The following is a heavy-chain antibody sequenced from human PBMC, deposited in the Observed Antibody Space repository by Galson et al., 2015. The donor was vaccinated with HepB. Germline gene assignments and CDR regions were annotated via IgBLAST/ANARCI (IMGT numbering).Heavy chain of an antibody. Sequence: SLRLSCAASGFTFSNYAINWVRQAPGKGLEWVSAISASGGDTYYADSVKGRFTISRDNSKNTLYLQMNSLRAEDTAVYYCAKEGSYGSPPYYFDYWGQGTLVTVSS. V-gene: IGHV3-23*01. CDR3: AKEGSYGSPPYYFDY. CDR2: ISASGGDT. D-gene: IGHD5-18*01. CDR1: GFTFSNYA. J-gene: IGHJ4*02.